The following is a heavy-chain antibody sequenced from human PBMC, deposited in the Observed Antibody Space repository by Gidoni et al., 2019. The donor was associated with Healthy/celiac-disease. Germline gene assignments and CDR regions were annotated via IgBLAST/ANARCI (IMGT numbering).Heavy chain of an antibody. D-gene: IGHD3-22*01. Sequence: NYNPSLKSRVTISVDTSKNQFSLKLSSVTAADTAVYYCARDLGYYDTRGAFDIWGQGTMVTVSS. CDR3: ARDLGYYDTRGAFDI. J-gene: IGHJ3*02. V-gene: IGHV4-59*01.